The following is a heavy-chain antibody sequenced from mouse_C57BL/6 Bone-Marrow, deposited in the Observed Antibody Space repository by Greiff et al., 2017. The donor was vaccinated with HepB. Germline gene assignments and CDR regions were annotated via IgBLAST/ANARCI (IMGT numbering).Heavy chain of an antibody. CDR1: GYTFTDYY. D-gene: IGHD2-2*01. V-gene: IGHV1-75*01. CDR2: IFPGSGST. J-gene: IGHJ1*03. Sequence: QVQLKESGPELVKPGASVKISCKASGYTFTDYYINWVKQRPGQGLEWIGWIFPGSGSTYYNEKFKGKATLTVDKSSSTAYMLLSSLTSEDSAVYFCAKGVWLRRGYFDVWGTGTTVTVSS. CDR3: AKGVWLRRGYFDV.